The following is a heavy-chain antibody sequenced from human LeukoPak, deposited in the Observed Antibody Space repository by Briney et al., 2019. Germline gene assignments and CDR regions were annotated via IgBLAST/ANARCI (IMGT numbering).Heavy chain of an antibody. V-gene: IGHV3-74*01. CDR1: EFTFSRYW. J-gene: IGHJ3*02. D-gene: IGHD3-22*01. CDR2: INSDGSST. Sequence: GGSLRLSCAASEFTFSRYWMHWVRQAPGKGLVWVSRINSDGSSTTYADSVKGRFTISRDNAKNTLYLQMNSLRAKDTAVYYCARGGDYYDSAGAFDIWGQGTMVTVSS. CDR3: ARGGDYYDSAGAFDI.